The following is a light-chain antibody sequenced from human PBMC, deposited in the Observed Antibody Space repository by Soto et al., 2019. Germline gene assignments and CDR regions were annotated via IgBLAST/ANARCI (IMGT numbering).Light chain of an antibody. CDR1: QVLGTN. Sequence: EIVMTQSPGTLSVSPGETSTLSCMASQVLGTNLAWYQQKPGQAPTLLIYGIYIRATGVPVRFTGSGSGTEFTLTITRLQSEDFATYYCQQYNYWPPITVGPGTRLEIK. CDR3: QQYNYWPPIT. J-gene: IGKJ5*01. CDR2: GIY. V-gene: IGKV3-15*01.